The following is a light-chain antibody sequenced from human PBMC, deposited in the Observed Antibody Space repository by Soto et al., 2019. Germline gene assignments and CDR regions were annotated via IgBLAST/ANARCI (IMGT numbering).Light chain of an antibody. CDR2: DVS. V-gene: IGLV2-11*01. CDR1: SSDVGGYNY. J-gene: IGLJ2*01. Sequence: QSALTQPRSVSGSPGQSVAISCTGTSSDVGGYNYVSWYQQHPGKAPKLMIYDVSGRPSGVPDRXSGSKSGNTASLTISGXXXXXXADYYCCSYAGTYAVFGGGTKLTVL. CDR3: CSYAGTYAV.